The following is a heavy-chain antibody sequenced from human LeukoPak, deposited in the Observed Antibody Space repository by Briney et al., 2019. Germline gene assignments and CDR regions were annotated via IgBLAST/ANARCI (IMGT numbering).Heavy chain of an antibody. Sequence: SQTLSLTCTVSGGSISSGGYYWSWIRQHPGKGLEWIGYIYYSGSTYYNPSLKSRVTISVDTSKNQFSLKLSSVTAADTAVYYCARRYSYGPHFDYWGQGTLVTVSS. CDR3: ARRYSYGPHFDY. CDR1: GGSISSGGYY. J-gene: IGHJ4*02. D-gene: IGHD5-18*01. CDR2: IYYSGST. V-gene: IGHV4-31*03.